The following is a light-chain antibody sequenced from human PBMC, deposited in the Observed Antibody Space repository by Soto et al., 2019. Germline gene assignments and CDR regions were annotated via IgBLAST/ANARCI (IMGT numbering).Light chain of an antibody. CDR1: QSVRNS. V-gene: IGKV3-15*01. J-gene: IGKJ1*01. Sequence: TQSPATLSMSPGETGTLSYRASQSVRNSLAWYGQRPGQPPSLLICATSTRATGVPARITGSGSGTEFTLTISSLQPDDFATDDCQQYNSYSTFCPGTKVDIK. CDR2: ATS. CDR3: QQYNSYST.